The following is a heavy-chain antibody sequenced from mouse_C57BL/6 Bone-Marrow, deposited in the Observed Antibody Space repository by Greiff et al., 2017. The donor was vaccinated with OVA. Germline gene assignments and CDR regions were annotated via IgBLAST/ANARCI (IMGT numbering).Heavy chain of an antibody. D-gene: IGHD1-1*01. V-gene: IGHV1-26*01. CDR2: INPNNGGT. Sequence: EVQLQQSGPELVKPGASVKISCKASGYTFTDYYMNWVKQSHGKSLEWIGDINPNNGGTSYNQKFKGKATLTVDKSSSTAYMELRSLTSEDSAVYDCARWGYYGSSRAYWGQGTLVTVSA. CDR3: ARWGYYGSSRAY. J-gene: IGHJ3*01. CDR1: GYTFTDYY.